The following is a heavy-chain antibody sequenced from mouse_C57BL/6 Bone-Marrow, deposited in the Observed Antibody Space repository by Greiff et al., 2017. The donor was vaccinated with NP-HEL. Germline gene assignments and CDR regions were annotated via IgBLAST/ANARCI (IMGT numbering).Heavy chain of an antibody. CDR3: ARMGRFAY. D-gene: IGHD4-1*01. CDR2: INPNYGTT. Sequence: VQLKESGPELVKPGASVKISCKASGYSFTDYYMNWVKQSNGKSLEWIGVINPNYGTTSYNQKFKGKATLTVDQSSSTAYMQLNSLTSEYSAIYYCARMGRFAYWGQGTLVTVSA. V-gene: IGHV1-39*01. CDR1: GYSFTDYY. J-gene: IGHJ3*01.